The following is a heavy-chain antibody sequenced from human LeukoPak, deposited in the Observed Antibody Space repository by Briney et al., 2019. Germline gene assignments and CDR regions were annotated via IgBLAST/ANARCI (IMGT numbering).Heavy chain of an antibody. Sequence: PSETLSLACTVSGGSISSSPYYWGRIRQPPGKGLEWIGSIYYSGTTHYSPSLESRVTISVDTSKSQFSLKLASVTAADTAIYYCAKGAGGFSYYNWFDPWGQGTLVTVSS. D-gene: IGHD5-18*01. CDR3: AKGAGGFSYYNWFDP. CDR2: IYYSGTT. CDR1: GGSISSSPYY. V-gene: IGHV4-39*07. J-gene: IGHJ5*02.